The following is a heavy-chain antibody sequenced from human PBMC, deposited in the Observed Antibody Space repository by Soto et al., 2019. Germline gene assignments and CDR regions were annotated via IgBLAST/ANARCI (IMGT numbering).Heavy chain of an antibody. V-gene: IGHV4-30-2*01. J-gene: IGHJ4*02. CDR1: GGSISSGGYS. CDR2: IYHSGST. Sequence: QLQLQESGSGLVKPSQTLSLTCAVSGGSISSGGYSWSWIRQPPGKGLEWIGYIYHSGSTYYNPSPESRGTVSVDRSKNQFSLKLSSVTAADTAVYYCARAGGLGAVAADYWGQGTLVTVSS. D-gene: IGHD6-19*01. CDR3: ARAGGLGAVAADY.